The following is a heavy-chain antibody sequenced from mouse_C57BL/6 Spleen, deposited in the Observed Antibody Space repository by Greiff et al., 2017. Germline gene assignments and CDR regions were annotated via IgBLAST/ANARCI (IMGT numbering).Heavy chain of an antibody. J-gene: IGHJ1*03. Sequence: VQLQQSGPELVKPGASVKISCKASGYTFTDYYMNWVKQSHGKSLEWIGDINPNNGGTSYNQKFKGKATLTVDKSSSTAYMELRSLTSEDSAVDYCARIYDGYGYWYFDVWGTGTTVTVSS. CDR2: INPNNGGT. CDR1: GYTFTDYY. D-gene: IGHD2-3*01. V-gene: IGHV1-26*01. CDR3: ARIYDGYGYWYFDV.